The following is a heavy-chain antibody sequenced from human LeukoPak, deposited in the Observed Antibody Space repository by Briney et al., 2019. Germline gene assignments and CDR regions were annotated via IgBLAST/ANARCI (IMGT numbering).Heavy chain of an antibody. Sequence: PGGSLRLSCAASGFTLSSHAMNWVRQGPGKGLEWVSGISGSGGTTYYADSVKGRFTISRDNSKNSLYLQMNSLRAEDTAVYYCARDEGSGSDYWGQGTLVTVSS. V-gene: IGHV3-23*01. CDR2: ISGSGGTT. CDR1: GFTLSSHA. D-gene: IGHD6-25*01. CDR3: ARDEGSGSDY. J-gene: IGHJ4*02.